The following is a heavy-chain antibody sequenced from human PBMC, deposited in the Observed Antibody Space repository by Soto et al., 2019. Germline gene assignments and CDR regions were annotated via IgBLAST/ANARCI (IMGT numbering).Heavy chain of an antibody. CDR2: ISGSDDTT. D-gene: IGHD3-10*01. CDR3: TKDSRVTMVRGVIIPPGY. V-gene: IGHV3-23*01. CDR1: GFTFSSYA. Sequence: GGSLRVSCTASGFTFSSYAMSWVRQAPGKGLEWVAAISGSDDTTYYADSVKGRFTISRDNSKNTLYLQMNSLRAEDTAVYYCTKDSRVTMVRGVIIPPGYWGQGTLVTVSS. J-gene: IGHJ4*02.